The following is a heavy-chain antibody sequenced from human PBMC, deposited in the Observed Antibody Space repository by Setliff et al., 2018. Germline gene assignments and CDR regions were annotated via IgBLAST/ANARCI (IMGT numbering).Heavy chain of an antibody. CDR3: ARDFPPLYSSSFSDAFDI. D-gene: IGHD6-6*01. J-gene: IGHJ3*02. V-gene: IGHV1-2*02. Sequence: GASVKVSCKASGYTFTGYYMHWVRQAPGQGLEWMGWINPNSGGTNYAQKFQGRVTMTRDTSITTAYMELSRLRSDDSAVYYCARDFPPLYSSSFSDAFDIWGQGTMVTVSS. CDR2: INPNSGGT. CDR1: GYTFTGYY.